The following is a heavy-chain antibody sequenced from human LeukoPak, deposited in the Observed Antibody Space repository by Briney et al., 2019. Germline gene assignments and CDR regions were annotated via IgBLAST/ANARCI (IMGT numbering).Heavy chain of an antibody. CDR3: AKDWSGDWNAFDI. CDR1: GFTVSNNY. CDR2: IYSNGNT. J-gene: IGHJ3*02. D-gene: IGHD2-21*02. Sequence: GGSLRLSCAASGFTVSNNYMSWVRQAPGKGLEWVSVIYSNGNTYYADSVKGRFTISRDNSKNSLYLQMNSLRTEDTALYYCAKDWSGDWNAFDIWGQGTMVTVSS. V-gene: IGHV3-53*05.